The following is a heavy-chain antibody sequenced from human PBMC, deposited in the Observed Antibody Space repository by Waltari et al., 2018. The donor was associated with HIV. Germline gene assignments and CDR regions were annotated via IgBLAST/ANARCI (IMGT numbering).Heavy chain of an antibody. CDR1: GFTFIIYG. V-gene: IGHV3-30*18. CDR3: EKVFSYPFRYYDSSGLPMFDY. J-gene: IGHJ4*02. D-gene: IGHD3-22*01. CDR2: ISYDGSNK. Sequence: GFTFIIYGMHWVRQAPGKGLEWVAVISYDGSNKYYADSVNGRLTISRDNSKNTLPLQMNSMRAEETAVYYCEKVFSYPFRYYDSSGLPMFDYWGQGTLVTVSS.